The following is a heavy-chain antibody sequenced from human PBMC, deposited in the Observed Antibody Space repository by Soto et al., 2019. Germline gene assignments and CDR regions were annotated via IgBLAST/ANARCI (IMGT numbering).Heavy chain of an antibody. V-gene: IGHV3-30-3*01. J-gene: IGHJ5*02. Sequence: QVQLVESGGGVVQPGRSLRLSCAASGFTFSSYAMHWVRQAPGKGLEWVAVISYDGSNKYYADSVKGRFTISRDNSKNALYLQMNSLRVEDTAVYYCARIAAAGFDPWGQGTLVTVSS. CDR3: ARIAAAGFDP. CDR1: GFTFSSYA. CDR2: ISYDGSNK. D-gene: IGHD6-13*01.